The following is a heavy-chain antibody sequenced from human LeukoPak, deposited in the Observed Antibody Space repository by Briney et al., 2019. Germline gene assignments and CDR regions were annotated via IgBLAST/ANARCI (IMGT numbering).Heavy chain of an antibody. Sequence: GGSLRLSCAASGFAFSNSWMTWVRQAPGKGLEWVANINHDGSEKYYVDSMKGRFTISRDNVKNSLYLQVNSLRAEDTAVYYCARDSGHGGIFDYRGQGTLVTVSS. J-gene: IGHJ4*02. CDR1: GFAFSNSW. CDR2: INHDGSEK. D-gene: IGHD3-16*01. CDR3: ARDSGHGGIFDY. V-gene: IGHV3-7*01.